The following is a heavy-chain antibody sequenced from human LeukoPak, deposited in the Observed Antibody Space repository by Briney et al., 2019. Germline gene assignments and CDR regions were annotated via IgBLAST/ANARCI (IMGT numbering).Heavy chain of an antibody. CDR3: GRGYSGYDFDY. Sequence: SETLSLTCTVSGGSISSGSYYWSWIRQPAGKGLEWIVRIYTSGSTNYNPSLKSRVTISVDTSKNQFSLKLSSVTAADTAVYYCGRGYSGYDFDYWGQGTLVTVSS. J-gene: IGHJ4*02. CDR1: GGSISSGSYY. CDR2: IYTSGST. V-gene: IGHV4-61*02. D-gene: IGHD5-12*01.